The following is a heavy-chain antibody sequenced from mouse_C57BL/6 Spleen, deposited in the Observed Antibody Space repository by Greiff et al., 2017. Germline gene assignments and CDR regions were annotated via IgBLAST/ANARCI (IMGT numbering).Heavy chain of an antibody. CDR3: ARGGNYVYDVLAY. Sequence: QVQLQQPGAELVRPGSSVKLSCKASGYTFTSYWMHWVKQRPIQGLEWIGNIDPSDSETPYNQKFKDKATLTVDKSSSTAYMQLSSLTSEDSAFYYSARGGNYVYDVLAYWGPGTLVTVSA. CDR2: IDPSDSET. J-gene: IGHJ3*01. V-gene: IGHV1-52*01. D-gene: IGHD2-2*01. CDR1: GYTFTSYW.